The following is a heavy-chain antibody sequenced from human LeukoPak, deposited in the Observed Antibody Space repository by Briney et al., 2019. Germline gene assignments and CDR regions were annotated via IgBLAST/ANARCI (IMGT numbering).Heavy chain of an antibody. V-gene: IGHV4-34*01. CDR1: GGSFSGFY. Sequence: PSETLSLTCAVYGGSFSGFYWSWIRQPPGKGLEWIGEINHSGSTNYNPSLKSRVTISVDTSKNQFSLKLSSVTAADTAVYYCARLVVGYCSSTRCPENDYWGQGTLVTVSS. J-gene: IGHJ4*02. CDR2: INHSGST. CDR3: ARLVVGYCSSTRCPENDY. D-gene: IGHD2-2*01.